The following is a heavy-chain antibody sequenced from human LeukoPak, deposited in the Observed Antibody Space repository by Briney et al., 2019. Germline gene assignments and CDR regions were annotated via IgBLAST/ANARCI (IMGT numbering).Heavy chain of an antibody. CDR3: AREGWAYCSGGSCPDAFDI. CDR2: IYYSGST. V-gene: IGHV4-39*07. D-gene: IGHD2-15*01. CDR1: GGSISSTRYY. Sequence: SETLSLTCTVSGGSISSTRYYWGWIRQPPGKGLEWLGSIYYSGSTYSNPSLKSRVTISIDTSKNQFSLKLSSVTAADTAVYYCAREGWAYCSGGSCPDAFDIWGQGTMVTVSS. J-gene: IGHJ3*02.